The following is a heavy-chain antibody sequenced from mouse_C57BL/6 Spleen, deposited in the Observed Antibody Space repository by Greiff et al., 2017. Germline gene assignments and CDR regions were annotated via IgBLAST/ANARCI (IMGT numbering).Heavy chain of an antibody. CDR3: ARGDYGDWYFEV. J-gene: IGHJ1*03. Sequence: QVQLHQPGAELVTPGASVKMSCKASGYTFTSYWMHWVKQRPGQGLEWIGMIHPNSGSTNYNEKLKSKATLTVYKSSSTDYMQLSSLTSEDSAVYYCARGDYGDWYFEVWGTGTTVTVSS. D-gene: IGHD1-1*01. V-gene: IGHV1-64*01. CDR2: IHPNSGST. CDR1: GYTFTSYW.